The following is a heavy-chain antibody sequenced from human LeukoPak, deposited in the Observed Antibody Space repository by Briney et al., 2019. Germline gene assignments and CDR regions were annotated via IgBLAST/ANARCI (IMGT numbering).Heavy chain of an antibody. J-gene: IGHJ4*02. Sequence: SETLSLTCTVSGDSISNYWGGWIRQPAGEGLEWIGRIYTSGSTNYNPSLKSRVTMSVDTSKNQISLRLSSVTAADTAVYYCARDAGRGMPENSGYALDYWGQGTLVTVSS. CDR1: GDSISNYW. D-gene: IGHD5-12*01. CDR3: ARDAGRGMPENSGYALDY. V-gene: IGHV4-4*07. CDR2: IYTSGST.